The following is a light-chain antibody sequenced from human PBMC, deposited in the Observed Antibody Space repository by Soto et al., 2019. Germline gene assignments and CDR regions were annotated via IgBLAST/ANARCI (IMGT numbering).Light chain of an antibody. V-gene: IGKV3-20*01. J-gene: IGKJ5*01. CDR3: QQYGSSPPIT. CDR2: GAS. CDR1: QSVSSTY. Sequence: EIVLTQSPGTLSLSPGERATLSCRASQSVSSTYLAWYQQKPGQAPRPLIYGASSRATGIPDRFSGSESGTDFTLTISSLEPEDFVVYYCQQYGSSPPITFGQGTRLEIK.